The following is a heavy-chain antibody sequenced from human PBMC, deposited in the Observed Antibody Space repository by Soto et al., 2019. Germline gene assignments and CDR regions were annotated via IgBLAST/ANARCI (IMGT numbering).Heavy chain of an antibody. CDR2: IYYSGST. CDR1: GGSISSGDYY. Sequence: QVQLQESGPGLVKPSQTLSLTCTVSGGSISSGDYYWSWIRQPPGKGLEWIGYIYYSGSTYYNPSLMSRVTISVDTSKNQFSLKLSSVTAADTAVYYCARDLHQQQPLRYGMDVWGQGTTVTVSS. CDR3: ARDLHQQQPLRYGMDV. J-gene: IGHJ6*02. V-gene: IGHV4-30-4*01. D-gene: IGHD6-13*01.